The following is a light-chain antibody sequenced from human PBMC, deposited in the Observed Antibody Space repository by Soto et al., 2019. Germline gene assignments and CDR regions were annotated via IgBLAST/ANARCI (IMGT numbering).Light chain of an antibody. CDR3: QRYNDRPLT. V-gene: IGKV3-15*01. J-gene: IGKJ4*01. CDR1: QGIGVT. Sequence: EIVMTQSPATLSVSPGERATLSCRASQGIGVTLAWYQQKPGQTPRLLIYNAVTRATGVPARFSGSGSGTDFTLTINSLQSEDFAVYYCQRYNDRPLTFGGGTKVDIK. CDR2: NAV.